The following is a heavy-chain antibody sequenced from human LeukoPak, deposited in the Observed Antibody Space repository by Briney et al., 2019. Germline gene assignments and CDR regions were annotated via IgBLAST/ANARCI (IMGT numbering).Heavy chain of an antibody. Sequence: GGSLRLSCAASGFTFSNAWMSWVRQAPGKGLEWVGRIKSKTDGGTTDYAAPVKGGFTISRDDSKNTLYLQMNSLKTEDTAVYYCAKGSGSYPLGEGVDYWGQGTLVTVSS. CDR2: IKSKTDGGTT. J-gene: IGHJ4*02. D-gene: IGHD1-26*01. CDR1: GFTFSNAW. CDR3: AKGSGSYPLGEGVDY. V-gene: IGHV3-15*01.